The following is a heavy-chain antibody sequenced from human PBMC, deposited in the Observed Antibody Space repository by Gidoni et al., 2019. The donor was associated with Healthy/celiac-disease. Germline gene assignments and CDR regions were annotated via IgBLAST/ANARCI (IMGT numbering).Heavy chain of an antibody. CDR3: ARVGGEYCSSTSCSEFDY. V-gene: IGHV3-30-3*01. CDR1: GFPFSSSA. Sequence: QVQLVESGGGVVQTGRSLRSSCAASGFPFSSSAMHWVSQAPGKGMEWGAVISYDGSNKYYADSVKGRFTISRDNSKNTLYLQMNSLRAEDTAVYYCARVGGEYCSSTSCSEFDYWGQVTLVTVSS. D-gene: IGHD2-2*01. CDR2: ISYDGSNK. J-gene: IGHJ4*02.